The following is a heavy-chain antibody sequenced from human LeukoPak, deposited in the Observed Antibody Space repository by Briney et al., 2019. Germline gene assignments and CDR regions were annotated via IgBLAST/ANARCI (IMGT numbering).Heavy chain of an antibody. CDR3: AIQTPYDSSGYYDEGDY. CDR1: GYSISSGYY. D-gene: IGHD3-22*01. CDR2: IYHSGST. V-gene: IGHV4-38-2*02. J-gene: IGHJ4*02. Sequence: PSETLSLTCTVSGYSISSGYYWGWIRQPPGKGLEWIGSIYHSGSTYYNPSLKSRVTISVDTSKNQFSLKLSSVTAADTAVYYCAIQTPYDSSGYYDEGDYWGQGTLVTVSS.